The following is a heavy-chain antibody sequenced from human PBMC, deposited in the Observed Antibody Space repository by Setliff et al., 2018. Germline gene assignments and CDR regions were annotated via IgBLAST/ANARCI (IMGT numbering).Heavy chain of an antibody. CDR2: IKPDGGAQ. V-gene: IGHV3-7*01. CDR1: GGSISSYY. D-gene: IGHD3-22*01. Sequence: PSETLSLTCTVSGGSISSYYWSWIRQPPGKGLEWVASIKPDGGAQYYLDSVKGRFTVSRDNSNNTLYLQVNSLRAEDTAVYYCATNPPKGPSGGYYYDDPYYYYMDVWGKGTTVTVSS. CDR3: ATNPPKGPSGGYYYDDPYYYYMDV. J-gene: IGHJ6*03.